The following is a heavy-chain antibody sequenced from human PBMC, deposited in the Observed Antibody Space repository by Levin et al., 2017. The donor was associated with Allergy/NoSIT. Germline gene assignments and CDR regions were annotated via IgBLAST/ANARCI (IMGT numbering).Heavy chain of an antibody. Sequence: GESLKISCKASGYTFTGYYMHWVRQAPGQGLEWMGWINPNSGGTNYAQKFQGRVTMTRDTSISTAYMELSRLRSDDTAVYYCARGGPVRVVRGVILQTPDYWGQGTLVTVSS. CDR2: INPNSGGT. V-gene: IGHV1-2*02. D-gene: IGHD3-10*01. CDR3: ARGGPVRVVRGVILQTPDY. J-gene: IGHJ4*02. CDR1: GYTFTGYY.